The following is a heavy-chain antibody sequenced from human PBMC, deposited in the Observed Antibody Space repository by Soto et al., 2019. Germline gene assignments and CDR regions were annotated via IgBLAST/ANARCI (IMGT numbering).Heavy chain of an antibody. CDR1: GFTFSSYD. Sequence: EVQLVESGGGLVQPGGSLRLSCAASGFTFSSYDMHWVRQATGKGLEWVSAIGTAGDTYYPGSVKGRFTISRETAKYSLYLQMDSLGAEDTSVYYCARDLGYSSGWFNWYFDLWGRGTLVTVSS. CDR3: ARDLGYSSGWFNWYFDL. CDR2: IGTAGDT. D-gene: IGHD6-19*01. V-gene: IGHV3-13*01. J-gene: IGHJ2*01.